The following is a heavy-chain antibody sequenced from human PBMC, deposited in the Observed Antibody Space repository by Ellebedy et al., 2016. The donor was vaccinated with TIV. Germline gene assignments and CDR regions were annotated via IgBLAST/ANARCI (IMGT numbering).Heavy chain of an antibody. CDR3: ARDSPAYYNSRGLDS. J-gene: IGHJ4*02. D-gene: IGHD3-22*01. CDR1: GAFVTSGAYS. CDR2: ILYLGGT. V-gene: IGHV4-61*08. Sequence: MPSETLSPTCTVSGAFVTSGAYSWTWIRQPPGKGLEWIGYILYLGGTNYNPSLMSRLTISLDTAKTQFSLNLRSVTAAATAIYYCARDSPAYYNSRGLDSWGQGTLVTVSS.